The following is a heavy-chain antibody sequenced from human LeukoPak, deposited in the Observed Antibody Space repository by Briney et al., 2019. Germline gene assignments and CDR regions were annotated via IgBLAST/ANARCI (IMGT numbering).Heavy chain of an antibody. CDR2: ISYDGSNK. D-gene: IGHD3-3*01. Sequence: GRSLRLSCAASGFTFSSYAMHWVRQAPGKGLEWVAVISYDGSNKYYADSVKGRFTISRDNSKNTLYLQMNSLRAEDTAVCYCARDTGYDFWSGYFGYWGQGTLVTVSS. CDR3: ARDTGYDFWSGYFGY. V-gene: IGHV3-30*01. J-gene: IGHJ4*02. CDR1: GFTFSSYA.